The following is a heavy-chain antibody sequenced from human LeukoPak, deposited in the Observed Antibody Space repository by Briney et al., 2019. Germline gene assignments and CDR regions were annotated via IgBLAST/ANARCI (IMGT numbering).Heavy chain of an antibody. Sequence: PGGSLRLSCVASGFPFSAYAMSWVRQAPSKGLEWVAGIRGVGDPSYYAESVKGRFTIQRDNSKNTLYLNMNSLRAEDTALYYCAKDLSSGTGRGFDYWGQGTLVSVSS. CDR1: GFPFSAYA. CDR2: IRGVGDPS. CDR3: AKDLSSGTGRGFDY. J-gene: IGHJ4*02. V-gene: IGHV3-23*01. D-gene: IGHD3/OR15-3a*01.